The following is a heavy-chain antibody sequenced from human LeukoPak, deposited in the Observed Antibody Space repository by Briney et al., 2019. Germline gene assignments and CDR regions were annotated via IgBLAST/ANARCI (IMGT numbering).Heavy chain of an antibody. CDR3: AKDQTRGGVGITMIVVAVDY. J-gene: IGHJ4*02. CDR2: IRYDGSNK. Sequence: GGSLRLSCAASGFTFSSYGMHWVRQAPGKGLEWVAFIRYDGSNKYYADSVKGRFTISRDNSKNTLYLQMNSLRAEDTAVYYCAKDQTRGGVGITMIVVAVDYWGQGTLVTVSS. V-gene: IGHV3-30*02. D-gene: IGHD3-22*01. CDR1: GFTFSSYG.